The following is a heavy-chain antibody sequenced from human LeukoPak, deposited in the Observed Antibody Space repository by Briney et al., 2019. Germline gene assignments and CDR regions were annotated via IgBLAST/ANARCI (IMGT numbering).Heavy chain of an antibody. CDR2: ISWNSGST. CDR3: AKDIGFQTGTTAPDY. Sequence: PGRSLRLSCAVSGFTFEDSAMHWVRQAPGKGLEWVSGISWNSGSTGYADSVKGRFTIFRDNAKNSLYLQMNSLRPEDAALYYCAKDIGFQTGTTAPDYWGQGTLVTVSS. CDR1: GFTFEDSA. V-gene: IGHV3-9*01. J-gene: IGHJ4*02. D-gene: IGHD1-7*01.